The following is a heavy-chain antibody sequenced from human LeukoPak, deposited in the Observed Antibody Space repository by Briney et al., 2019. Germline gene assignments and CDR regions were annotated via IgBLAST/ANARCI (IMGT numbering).Heavy chain of an antibody. CDR3: EAVAATPEPHYFDY. CDR2: INPNSGGT. V-gene: IGHV1-2*02. Sequence: ASVKVSCKASGYTFTGYYMHWVRQAPGQRLEWMGWINPNSGGTNYAQKFQGRVTMTRDTSISTAYMELSRLRSDDTAVYYCEAVAATPEPHYFDYWGQGTLVTVSS. J-gene: IGHJ4*02. D-gene: IGHD2-15*01. CDR1: GYTFTGYY.